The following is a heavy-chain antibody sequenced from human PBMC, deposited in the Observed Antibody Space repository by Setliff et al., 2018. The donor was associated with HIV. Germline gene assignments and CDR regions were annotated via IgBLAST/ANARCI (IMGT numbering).Heavy chain of an antibody. V-gene: IGHV4-31*03. D-gene: IGHD3-22*01. Sequence: SETLSLTCTVSGDSNSGAGFYWTWIRQLPGKGLEWIGSIYYSGSTYYNPSLKSRVTISLGTSRWQFSLTLNSLSAADTAVYFCAREAMYYYDTSGHPQGFDYWGQGTLVTVSS. CDR3: AREAMYYYDTSGHPQGFDY. J-gene: IGHJ4*02. CDR2: IYYSGST. CDR1: GDSNSGAGFY.